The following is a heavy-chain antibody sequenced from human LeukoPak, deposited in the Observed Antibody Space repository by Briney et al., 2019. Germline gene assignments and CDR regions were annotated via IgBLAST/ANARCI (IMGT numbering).Heavy chain of an antibody. CDR2: ISSNGGST. J-gene: IGHJ4*02. D-gene: IGHD6-19*01. CDR3: ARDRTAVAGPIDY. V-gene: IGHV3-64*01. Sequence: GGSLRLSCAASGFTFSSYAMHWVRQAPGKGLEYVSAISSNGGSTYYANSVKGRFTISRDNSKNTLYLQMGSLRAEDVAVYYCARDRTAVAGPIDYWGQGTLVTVSS. CDR1: GFTFSSYA.